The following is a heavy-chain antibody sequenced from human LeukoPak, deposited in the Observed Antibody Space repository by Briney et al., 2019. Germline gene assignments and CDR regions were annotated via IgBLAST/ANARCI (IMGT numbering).Heavy chain of an antibody. D-gene: IGHD6-13*01. Sequence: GASVKVSCKASGGTFSSYAISWVRQAPGQGLEWMGRIIPILGIANYAQKFQGRVTITADKSTSTAYMELSSLRAEDTAVYYCARGWGIAYFAMAFDIWGQGTMVTVSS. V-gene: IGHV1-69*04. CDR1: GGTFSSYA. CDR2: IIPILGIA. J-gene: IGHJ3*02. CDR3: ARGWGIAYFAMAFDI.